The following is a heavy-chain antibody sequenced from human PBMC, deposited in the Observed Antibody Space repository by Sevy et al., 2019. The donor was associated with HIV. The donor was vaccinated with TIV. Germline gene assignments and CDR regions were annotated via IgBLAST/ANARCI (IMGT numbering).Heavy chain of an antibody. CDR2: MNPNRGNT. CDR1: GYTFTSYD. V-gene: IGHV1-8*01. CDR3: ARVVPAATYSRFDP. J-gene: IGHJ5*02. D-gene: IGHD2-2*01. Sequence: ASVKVSCKASGYTFTSYDINWVRQATGQGLEWMGWMNPNRGNTGYAQKFQGRVTMTRNTSISTAYMELSSLRSEDTAVYYCARVVPAATYSRFDPWGQGTLVTVSS.